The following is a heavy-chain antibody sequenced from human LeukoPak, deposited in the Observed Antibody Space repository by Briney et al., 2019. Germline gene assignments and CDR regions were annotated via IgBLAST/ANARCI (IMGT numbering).Heavy chain of an antibody. CDR2: ISGSSYYI. CDR1: GFTFSSYS. Sequence: GGSLRLSCAASGFTFSSYSMNWVRQAPGKGLEWVSSISGSSYYIYYADSVKGRFTISRDNAKNSLYLQMSSLRADDTAIYYCARDRRVQPLYFFDNWGQGTLVTVSS. CDR3: ARDRRVQPLYFFDN. V-gene: IGHV3-21*04. J-gene: IGHJ4*02. D-gene: IGHD6-13*01.